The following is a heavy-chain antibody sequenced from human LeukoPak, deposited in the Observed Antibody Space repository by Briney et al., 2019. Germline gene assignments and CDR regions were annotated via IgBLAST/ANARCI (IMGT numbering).Heavy chain of an antibody. CDR2: IDKKDKGYATAT. D-gene: IGHD1-26*01. V-gene: IGHV3-73*01. CDR3: TRDSGTYNWFDP. J-gene: IGHJ5*02. Sequence: GGSLKLSCAASGFTFSGSAIHWVRQSSGKAREGVGPIDKKDKGYATATAYAASVKGRFTISSDDSINTAYLQMKSLKTEDTALYYCTRDSGTYNWFDPWGQGTLVTVSS. CDR1: GFTFSGSA.